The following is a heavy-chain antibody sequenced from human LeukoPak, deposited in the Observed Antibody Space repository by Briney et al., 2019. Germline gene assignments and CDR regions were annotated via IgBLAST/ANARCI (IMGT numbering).Heavy chain of an antibody. Sequence: ASVKVSCKASGYTFTSYGISWVRQAPGQGLEWMGWISAYNGNTNYAQKLQGRVTMTTDTSTSTAYMELRSLRSDDTAVYYCARVTPGSSTDSYFDYWGQGTLVTVSS. D-gene: IGHD2-21*02. J-gene: IGHJ4*02. CDR1: GYTFTSYG. CDR2: ISAYNGNT. V-gene: IGHV1-18*01. CDR3: ARVTPGSSTDSYFDY.